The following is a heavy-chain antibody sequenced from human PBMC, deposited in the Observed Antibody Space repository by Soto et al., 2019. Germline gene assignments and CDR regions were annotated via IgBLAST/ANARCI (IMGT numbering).Heavy chain of an antibody. CDR1: SGSISSYY. CDR2: IYYSGST. Sequence: SETLSLTCTVSSGSISSYYWSWIRQPPGKGLEWIGYIYYSGSTNYNPSLKSRVTISVDTSKNQFSLKLSSVTAADTAVYYCARDASQGIAAAGTDNWFDPWGQGTLVTVSS. D-gene: IGHD6-13*01. J-gene: IGHJ5*02. CDR3: ARDASQGIAAAGTDNWFDP. V-gene: IGHV4-59*01.